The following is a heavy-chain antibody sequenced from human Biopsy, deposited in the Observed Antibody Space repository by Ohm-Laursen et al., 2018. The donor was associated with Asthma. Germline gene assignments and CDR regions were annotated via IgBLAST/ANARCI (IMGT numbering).Heavy chain of an antibody. CDR3: ARVDTIFGVVIPIYYYYDMDV. CDR1: GFTFSSYS. D-gene: IGHD3-3*01. Sequence: SLRLSCSAPGFTFSSYSMNWVRQAPGKGLEWVSSISSSSSYIYYADSVKGRFTISRDNAKNSLYLQMNSLRAEDTAVYYCARVDTIFGVVIPIYYYYDMDVWGQGTTVTVSS. CDR2: ISSSSSYI. V-gene: IGHV3-21*01. J-gene: IGHJ6*02.